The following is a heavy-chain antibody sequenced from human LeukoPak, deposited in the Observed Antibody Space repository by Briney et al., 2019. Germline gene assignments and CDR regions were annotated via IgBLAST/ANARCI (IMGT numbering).Heavy chain of an antibody. CDR1: GFTFSSYA. CDR3: AKREDSSSWGPLDY. J-gene: IGHJ4*02. D-gene: IGHD6-13*01. Sequence: GGSLRLSCAASGFTFSSYAMSWVRQAPGKGVEWASGISGSGGSTDYADSVKGRFTISRDNSKNTLYLQMNSLRAEDTAVYYCAKREDSSSWGPLDYWGQGTLVTVSS. V-gene: IGHV3-23*01. CDR2: ISGSGGST.